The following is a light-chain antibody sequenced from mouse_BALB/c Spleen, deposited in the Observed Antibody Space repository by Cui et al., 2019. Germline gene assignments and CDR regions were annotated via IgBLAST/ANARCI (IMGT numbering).Light chain of an antibody. Sequence: EIQMTQSPASLPVSVGETVIITCRTSENVYSNLAWYQQKQGESPQLLVYAATNLADGVPSRFSGSGSGTQYSLKINSLQSEDFGSYYYQHFWGTPFTFGSGTKLEIK. CDR1: ENVYSN. CDR2: AAT. CDR3: QHFWGTPFT. V-gene: IGKV12-46*01. J-gene: IGKJ4*01.